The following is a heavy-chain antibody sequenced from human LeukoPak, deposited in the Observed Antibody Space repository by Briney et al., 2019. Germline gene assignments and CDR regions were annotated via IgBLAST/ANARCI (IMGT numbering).Heavy chain of an antibody. J-gene: IGHJ6*03. D-gene: IGHD3-3*01. CDR2: ISGVGDST. Sequence: GGSLRLSCAASGFTFSNYAMNWVRQAPGKGLEWVSTISGVGDSTYYAESVKGRFTMSRDNSKNTVYLQMNSLRVEDTAIYYCAKRGDGWSGVNCYYYYKDGLGKGTKVTVSS. CDR1: GFTFSNYA. CDR3: AKRGDGWSGVNCYYYYKDG. V-gene: IGHV3-23*01.